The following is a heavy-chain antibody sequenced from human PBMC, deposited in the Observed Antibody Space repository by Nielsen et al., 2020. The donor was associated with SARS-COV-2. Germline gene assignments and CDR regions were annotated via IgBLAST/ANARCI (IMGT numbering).Heavy chain of an antibody. CDR3: ARGPSAVRGVIRLNNWFDP. CDR2: ISGSGGGT. V-gene: IGHV3-23*01. D-gene: IGHD3-10*01. J-gene: IGHJ5*02. Sequence: VRQAPGKGLEWVSVISGSGGGTSYADSVEGRFTISRDNSKNSLYLQMNSLRAEDTAVYYCARGPSAVRGVIRLNNWFDPWGQGTLVTVSS.